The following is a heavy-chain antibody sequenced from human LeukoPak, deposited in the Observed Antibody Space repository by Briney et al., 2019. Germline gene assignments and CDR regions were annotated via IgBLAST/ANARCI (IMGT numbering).Heavy chain of an antibody. V-gene: IGHV3-48*03. Sequence: PGGSLRLSCAASGFTFSSYEMNWVRQAPGKGLEWVSYISSSGSTIYYADSVKGRFTISRDNAKNSLYLQMNSLRAEDTAVYYCARDAPRRDGYNLYYYYYMDVWGKGTTVTISS. CDR1: GFTFSSYE. CDR2: ISSSGSTI. D-gene: IGHD5-24*01. J-gene: IGHJ6*03. CDR3: ARDAPRRDGYNLYYYYYMDV.